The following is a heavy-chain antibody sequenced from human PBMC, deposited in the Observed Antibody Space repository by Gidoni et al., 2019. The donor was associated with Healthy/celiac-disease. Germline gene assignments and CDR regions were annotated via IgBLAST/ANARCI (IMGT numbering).Heavy chain of an antibody. CDR1: GGSFSGYY. CDR3: ARGEWELLGLMFDY. CDR2: INHSGST. V-gene: IGHV4-34*01. J-gene: IGHJ4*02. Sequence: QVQLQQWGAGLLKPSETLSLTCAVYGGSFSGYYWSWIRQPPGKGLEWIGEINHSGSTNYNPSLKSRVTISVDTSKNQFSLKLSSVTAADTALYYCARGEWELLGLMFDYWGQGTLVTVSS. D-gene: IGHD1-26*01.